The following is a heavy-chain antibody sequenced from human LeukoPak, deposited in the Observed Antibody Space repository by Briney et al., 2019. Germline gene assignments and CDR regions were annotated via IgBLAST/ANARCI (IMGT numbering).Heavy chain of an antibody. J-gene: IGHJ3*02. CDR2: IYTSGST. V-gene: IGHV4-61*02. CDR3: ARAVPGIAARLDAFDI. Sequence: SETLSLTCTVSGGSISSGSYYWSWIRQPAGKGLEWIGRIYTSGSTNYNPSLKSRVTISVDTSKNQFSLKLSSVTAADTAVYYCARAVPGIAARLDAFDIWGQGTMVTVSS. D-gene: IGHD6-6*01. CDR1: GGSISSGSYY.